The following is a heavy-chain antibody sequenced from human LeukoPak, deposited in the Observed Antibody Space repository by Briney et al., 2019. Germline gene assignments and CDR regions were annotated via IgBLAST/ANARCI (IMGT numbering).Heavy chain of an antibody. J-gene: IGHJ5*02. CDR1: GFTFDDSG. D-gene: IGHD6-19*01. Sequence: PGGSLRLSCTASGFTFDDSGMSWVRQAPGKGLEWVSSVNWNGGSTGYADSVKGRFTISRDNAKNSLYLQMNNLRAEDTALYYCAKDTYSSGWYNGWFDPWGQGTLVTVSS. CDR3: AKDTYSSGWYNGWFDP. V-gene: IGHV3-20*04. CDR2: VNWNGGST.